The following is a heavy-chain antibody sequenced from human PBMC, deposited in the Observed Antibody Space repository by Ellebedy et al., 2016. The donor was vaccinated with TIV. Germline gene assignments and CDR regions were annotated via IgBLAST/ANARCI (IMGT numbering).Heavy chain of an antibody. CDR2: ITWDGGTA. V-gene: IGHV3-43D*03. J-gene: IGHJ4*02. Sequence: PGGSLRLSCAASGFTFGDYGMHWVRQAPGKGLEWVSLITWDGGTAYYADSLEGRFTISRDNTKNSLFLQLNSLRPEDTALYYCAKDGDDYADYIFDSWGQGTLVTVSS. CDR1: GFTFGDYG. D-gene: IGHD4-17*01. CDR3: AKDGDDYADYIFDS.